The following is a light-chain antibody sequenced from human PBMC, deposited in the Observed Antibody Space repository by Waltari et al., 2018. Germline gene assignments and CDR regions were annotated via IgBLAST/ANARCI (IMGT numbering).Light chain of an antibody. CDR1: QSVSSN. CDR2: GAS. CDR3: QQYNNWPSLT. J-gene: IGKJ4*01. Sequence: EIVMTQSPATLSVSPGERATLPCRASQSVSSNLAWYQQKPGQAPRILIYGASNRATGLPARFSGGGSGTEFTLTISSLQSEDFAVYYCQQYNNWPSLTFGGGTKVEIK. V-gene: IGKV3-15*01.